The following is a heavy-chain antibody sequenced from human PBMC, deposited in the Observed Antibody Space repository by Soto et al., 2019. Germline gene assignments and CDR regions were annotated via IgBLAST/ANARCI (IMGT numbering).Heavy chain of an antibody. D-gene: IGHD3-3*01. J-gene: IGHJ3*02. CDR1: GYTFTSYD. Sequence: ASVKVSCKASGYTFTSYDINWVRQATGQGLEWMGWMNPSSGNTGYAQKFQGRVTMTRNTSISTAYMELSSLRSEDTAVYYCARSRITYYNFWSGYRTRNNDAFDIWGQGTMVTVSS. V-gene: IGHV1-8*01. CDR3: ARSRITYYNFWSGYRTRNNDAFDI. CDR2: MNPSSGNT.